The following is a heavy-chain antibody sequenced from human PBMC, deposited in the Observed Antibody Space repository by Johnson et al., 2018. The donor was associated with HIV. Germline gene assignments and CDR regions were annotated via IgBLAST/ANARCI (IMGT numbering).Heavy chain of an antibody. V-gene: IGHV3-13*01. CDR1: GFSFSSYD. D-gene: IGHD2-8*02. CDR3: ARGPGGFGAFDI. J-gene: IGHJ3*02. CDR2: IGTAGAT. Sequence: VQLVDSGGGVVQPGGSLRLSCAASGFSFSSYDMHWVRQATGKGLEWVSAIGTAGATYYPGSVKGRFTTSRENAKNSLYLQMNSLRAGDTAVYYCARGPGGFGAFDIWGQGTMVTVSS.